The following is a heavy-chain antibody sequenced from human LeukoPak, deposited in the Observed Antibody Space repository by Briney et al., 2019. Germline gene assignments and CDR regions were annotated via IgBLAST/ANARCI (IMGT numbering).Heavy chain of an antibody. Sequence: SETLSLTCTVSGGSISSYYWSWIRQPAGKGLEWIGRIYTSGSTNYNPSLKSRVTISVDTSKNQFSLKLSSVTAADTAVYYCARTSDYSNYGSYFDYWGQGTLVTVSS. D-gene: IGHD4-11*01. V-gene: IGHV4-4*07. J-gene: IGHJ4*02. CDR2: IYTSGST. CDR3: ARTSDYSNYGSYFDY. CDR1: GGSISSYY.